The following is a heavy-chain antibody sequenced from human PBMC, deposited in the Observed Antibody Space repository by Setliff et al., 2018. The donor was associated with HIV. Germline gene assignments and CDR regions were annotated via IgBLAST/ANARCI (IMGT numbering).Heavy chain of an antibody. D-gene: IGHD6-19*01. V-gene: IGHV1-46*01. CDR2: INTSGGSA. J-gene: IGHJ4*01. CDR3: ARNQGDSSGWYAGDF. Sequence: ASVKVSCKASGYTFTTYPMHWVRQAPGQGLEWMGVINTSGGSAGYAEKFRGRVTMTRDTSMNTVYMDLRNLRSEDTAVYYCARNQGDSSGWYAGDFWGHGTLVTVSS. CDR1: GYTFTTYP.